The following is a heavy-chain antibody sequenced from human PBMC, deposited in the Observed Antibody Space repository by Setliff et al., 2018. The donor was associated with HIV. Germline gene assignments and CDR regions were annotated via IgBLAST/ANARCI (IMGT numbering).Heavy chain of an antibody. Sequence: SETLSLTCSVSGGTLSSRDYNWGWIRQPPGKGLEWIESVYYSGSVNCNPSLKSRVTMSVDTSKNQFTLNLNSVTAADTAVYYCARHRGSYLDPLDVWGRGTMVTVSS. CDR1: GGTLSSRDYN. D-gene: IGHD1-26*01. V-gene: IGHV4-39*01. CDR3: ARHRGSYLDPLDV. CDR2: VYYSGSV. J-gene: IGHJ3*01.